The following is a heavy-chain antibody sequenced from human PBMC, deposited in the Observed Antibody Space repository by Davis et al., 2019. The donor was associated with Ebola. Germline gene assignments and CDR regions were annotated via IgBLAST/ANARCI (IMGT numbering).Heavy chain of an antibody. V-gene: IGHV3-48*01. Sequence: GESLKISCAASGFTFSSYSMNWVRQAPGKGLEWVSYISSSSSTIYYADSVKGRFTISRDNAKNSLYLQMNTMRAENTALYYCAKDSSGWPSGYFDYWGQGALVTVSS. CDR3: AKDSSGWPSGYFDY. J-gene: IGHJ4*02. CDR1: GFTFSSYS. D-gene: IGHD6-19*01. CDR2: ISSSSSTI.